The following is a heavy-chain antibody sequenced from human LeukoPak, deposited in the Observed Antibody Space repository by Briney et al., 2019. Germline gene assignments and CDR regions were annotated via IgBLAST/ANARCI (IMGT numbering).Heavy chain of an antibody. D-gene: IGHD3-9*01. CDR3: ARDQAATNTQVRFCLD. J-gene: IGHJ4*02. CDR1: GYTFTNYG. V-gene: IGHV1-18*04. Sequence: SVTVSCKASGYTFTNYGINWVRQAPGQGLEWMAWISAYNGITNFAQKLQGRVTMTTDTSTSTAYMDLRSLRSDDTAVYYCARDQAATNTQVRFCLDWGQGTLGTVSS. CDR2: ISAYNGIT.